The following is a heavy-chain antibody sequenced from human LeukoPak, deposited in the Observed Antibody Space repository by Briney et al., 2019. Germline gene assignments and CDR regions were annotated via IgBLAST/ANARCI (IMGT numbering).Heavy chain of an antibody. D-gene: IGHD5-12*01. V-gene: IGHV4-34*01. CDR3: ARGRVATFGY. CDR2: INHSGST. Sequence: SETLSLTCAVYGGSFSGYYWSWIRQPPGEGLEWIGEINHSGSTNYNPSLKSRVTISVDTSKNQFSLKLSSVTAADTAVYYCARGRVATFGYWGQGTLVTVSS. CDR1: GGSFSGYY. J-gene: IGHJ4*02.